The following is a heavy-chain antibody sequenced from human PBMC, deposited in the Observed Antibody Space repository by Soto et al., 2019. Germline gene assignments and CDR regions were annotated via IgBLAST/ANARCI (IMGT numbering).Heavy chain of an antibody. CDR3: ANPSKNGADV. CDR2: IHPGVSES. Sequence: GESLKISCKSSGYCSSNYWIGWVLQTPSKGTNWTAIIHPGVSESRYSPSIQGQVTISADKSVSTAVLQWNSLKDWDTAIYYCANPSKNGADVWGQGTPVTVSS. J-gene: IGHJ4*02. CDR1: GYCSSNYW. V-gene: IGHV5-51*01.